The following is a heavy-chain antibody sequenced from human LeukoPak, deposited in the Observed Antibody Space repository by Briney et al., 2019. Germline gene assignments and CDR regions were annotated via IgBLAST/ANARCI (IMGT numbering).Heavy chain of an antibody. V-gene: IGHV3-23*01. J-gene: IGHJ4*02. CDR2: ISGSGGST. D-gene: IGHD5-24*01. Sequence: GSLRLSCAASGVTFSSYAMSWVRQAPGKGLEWVSAISGSGGSTYYADSVKGRFTISKDNSKNTLYLQMNSLRAEDTAVYYCAKVGRWLQFSSLFDYWGQGTLVTVSS. CDR1: GVTFSSYA. CDR3: AKVGRWLQFSSLFDY.